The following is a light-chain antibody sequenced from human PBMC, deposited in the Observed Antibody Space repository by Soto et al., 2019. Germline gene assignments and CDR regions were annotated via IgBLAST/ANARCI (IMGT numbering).Light chain of an antibody. Sequence: QSALTQPASVSGSPGQSITISCTGTSSDVGGYNYVSWYQQHPGKAPKLMIYEVSNRPSGVSNRFSGSKSGNTASLTISGLPSEDEADYYCSSYTSSSTLYVFGTGTKLAVL. CDR3: SSYTSSSTLYV. J-gene: IGLJ1*01. CDR1: SSDVGGYNY. V-gene: IGLV2-14*01. CDR2: EVS.